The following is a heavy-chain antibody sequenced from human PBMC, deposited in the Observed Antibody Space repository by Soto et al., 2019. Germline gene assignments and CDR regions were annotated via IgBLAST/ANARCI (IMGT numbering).Heavy chain of an antibody. V-gene: IGHV3-20*01. Sequence: EELLVESGGGVVRPGGSLRLSCAASGFRFDDYGMSWVRQVPGKGLEWVSGMNWNGEKIGYADSVKGRFTISRDNAKNSLYLQMNNLRAEDTASYHCARQTWNYYYYYMDVWGKGTTVTVSS. CDR3: ARQTWNYYYYYMDV. CDR1: GFRFDDYG. J-gene: IGHJ6*03. D-gene: IGHD1-1*01. CDR2: MNWNGEKI.